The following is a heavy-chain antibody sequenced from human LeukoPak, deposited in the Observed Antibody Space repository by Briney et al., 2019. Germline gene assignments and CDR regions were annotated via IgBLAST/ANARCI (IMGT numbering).Heavy chain of an antibody. D-gene: IGHD3-10*01. J-gene: IGHJ1*01. Sequence: SETLSLTCTVSGGSINDYYWSWIRQPPGKRLEWIGYIYYSGTTNCNPSLKSRVTISVDTSKTQFSLSLSSVTAADTAVYYCVRGLYDSGTYSGYFQHWGQGTLVTVSS. CDR3: VRGLYDSGTYSGYFQH. CDR2: IYYSGTT. CDR1: GGSINDYY. V-gene: IGHV4-59*01.